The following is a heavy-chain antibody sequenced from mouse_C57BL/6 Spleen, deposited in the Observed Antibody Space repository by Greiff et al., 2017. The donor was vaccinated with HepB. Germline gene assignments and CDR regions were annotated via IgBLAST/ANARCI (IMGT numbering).Heavy chain of an antibody. Sequence: VQLQESGAELVRPGASVTLSCKASGYTFTDYEMHWVKQTPVHGLEWIGAIDPETGGTAYNQKFKGKAILTADKSSSTAYMELRSLTSEDSAVYYCTRVTTVVESYWGQGTTLTVSS. CDR3: TRVTTVVESY. J-gene: IGHJ2*01. V-gene: IGHV1-15*01. CDR2: IDPETGGT. D-gene: IGHD1-1*01. CDR1: GYTFTDYE.